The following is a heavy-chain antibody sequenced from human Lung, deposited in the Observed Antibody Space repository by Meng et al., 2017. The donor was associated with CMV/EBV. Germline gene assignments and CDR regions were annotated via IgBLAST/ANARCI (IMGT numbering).Heavy chain of an antibody. V-gene: IGHV4-39*02. D-gene: IGHD6-13*01. Sequence: SXTXSLXXTVSRGSISSDVHYWGWIRQPPGKGLEWIGNIFHSGSAYYNPSLKSRVSISVDTSKNHFSLKLSSVTAADTAMYYCARQGTAAAVTRSRTFDYXGQGXLVTVSS. CDR3: ARQGTAAAVTRSRTFDY. CDR1: RGSISSDVHY. J-gene: IGHJ4*02. CDR2: IFHSGSA.